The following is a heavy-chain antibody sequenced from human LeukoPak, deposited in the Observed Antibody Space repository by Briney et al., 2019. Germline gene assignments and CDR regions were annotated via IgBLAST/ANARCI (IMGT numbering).Heavy chain of an antibody. CDR2: MNPNSGNT. D-gene: IGHD6-19*01. V-gene: IGHV1-8*01. Sequence: ASVKVSCKASGYTFTSYDINWVRQATGQGLEWMGWMNPNSGNTGYAQKFQGRVTMTRNTSISTAYMELSSLRAEDTAVYYCARALIAVAGTKEFYFDYWGQGTLVTVSS. J-gene: IGHJ4*02. CDR1: GYTFTSYD. CDR3: ARALIAVAGTKEFYFDY.